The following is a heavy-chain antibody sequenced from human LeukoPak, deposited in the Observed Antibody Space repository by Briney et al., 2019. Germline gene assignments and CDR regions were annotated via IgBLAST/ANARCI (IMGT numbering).Heavy chain of an antibody. CDR3: AKDHKPDTGYDLDY. CDR1: GFTVSSNYA. V-gene: IGHV3-23*01. Sequence: PGGSLRLSCAASGFTVSSNYAMSWVRQAPGKGLEWVSSIWGSGGSTSYADSVKGRFTISRDNSKNRLYLQMDSLRGEDTALYYCAKDHKPDTGYDLDYWGQGTLVTVSS. D-gene: IGHD5-12*01. CDR2: IWGSGGST. J-gene: IGHJ4*02.